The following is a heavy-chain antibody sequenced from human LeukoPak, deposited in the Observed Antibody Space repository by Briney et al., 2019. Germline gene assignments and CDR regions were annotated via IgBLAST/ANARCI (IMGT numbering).Heavy chain of an antibody. D-gene: IGHD6-19*01. CDR1: GFTVSSNY. J-gene: IGHJ4*02. V-gene: IGHV3-53*01. CDR2: IYSGGST. CDR3: ASGYSSGWYPFDY. Sequence: PGGSLRLSCAASGFTVSSNYMSWVRQAQGKGLEWVSVIYSGGSTYYADSVKGRFTISRDNSKNTLYLQMNSLRAEDTAVYYCASGYSSGWYPFDYCGQGTLVTVSS.